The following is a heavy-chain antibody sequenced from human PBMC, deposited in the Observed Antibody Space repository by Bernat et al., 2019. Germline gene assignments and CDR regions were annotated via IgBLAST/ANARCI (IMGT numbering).Heavy chain of an antibody. V-gene: IGHV3-7*03. CDR3: ARGLGDYVSRAFYGMDV. D-gene: IGHD4-17*01. CDR1: GFTFSSYW. CDR2: IKQDGSEK. Sequence: EVQLVESGGGLVQPGGSLRLSCAASGFTFSSYWMSWVRQAPGKGLEWVANIKQDGSEKYYVDSVKGRFTISRDNAKHSLYLQMNSLRAEDTAVYYCARGLGDYVSRAFYGMDVWGQGTTVTVSS. J-gene: IGHJ6*02.